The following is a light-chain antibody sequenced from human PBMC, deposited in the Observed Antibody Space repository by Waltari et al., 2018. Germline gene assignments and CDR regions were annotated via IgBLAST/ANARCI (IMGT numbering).Light chain of an antibody. CDR3: QAWDSSTVV. Sequence: SYELTQPPSVSVAPGQTASITRSCDTWGDKYSCWYQQKPGQSPVMVIYQDSKRPSGIPERFSGSNAGNTATLPISGTQAMDEADYYSQAWDSSTVVFGGGTKLTVL. CDR1: TWGDKY. CDR2: QDS. V-gene: IGLV3-1*01. J-gene: IGLJ2*01.